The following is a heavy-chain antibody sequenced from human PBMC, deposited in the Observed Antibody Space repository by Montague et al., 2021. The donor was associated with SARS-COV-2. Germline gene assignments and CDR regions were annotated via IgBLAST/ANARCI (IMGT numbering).Heavy chain of an antibody. V-gene: IGHV4-59*08. CDR2: IYYSGST. CDR3: AKRGAYSSGWYSGAFDI. D-gene: IGHD6-19*01. J-gene: IGHJ3*02. CDR1: GGSISRYY. Sequence: SETLSLTCTVSGGSISRYYWSWIRQPPGKGLEWIGYIYYSGSTNYNPSXXSRVTISVDTSKNQFSLMLSSVTAADTAVYYCAKRGAYSSGWYSGAFDIWGQGTMVTVSS.